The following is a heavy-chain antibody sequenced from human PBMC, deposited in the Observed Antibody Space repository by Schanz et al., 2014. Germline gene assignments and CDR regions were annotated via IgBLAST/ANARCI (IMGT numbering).Heavy chain of an antibody. CDR1: GYTFRSYT. J-gene: IGHJ4*02. CDR2: IIPITGIT. V-gene: IGHV1-69*02. D-gene: IGHD5-12*01. CDR3: ARTGYDPSLTH. Sequence: QVQLVQSGSELKKPGASVNISCKASGYTFRSYTINWVRHAPGQGLEWMGRIIPITGITNYAQKFQGRVTFTADKSTSTAFLEVNSLRSEDTAVYYCARTGYDPSLTHWGQGTLVTVSS.